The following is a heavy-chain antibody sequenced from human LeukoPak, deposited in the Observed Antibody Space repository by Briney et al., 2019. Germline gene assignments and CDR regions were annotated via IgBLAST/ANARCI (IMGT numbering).Heavy chain of an antibody. CDR3: ARGWHASSWLSEF. CDR1: GFTFFTYG. J-gene: IGHJ4*02. V-gene: IGHV3-30*02. CDR2: IRYDGSNK. Sequence: PGGSLRLSCAASGFTFFTYGMHWVRQAPGKGLEWVAFIRYDGSNKYYADSVEGRFTVSRDNSKNTMYLQMNSLRAEDTAVYYCARGWHASSWLSEFWGQRTLVSVSS. D-gene: IGHD6-13*01.